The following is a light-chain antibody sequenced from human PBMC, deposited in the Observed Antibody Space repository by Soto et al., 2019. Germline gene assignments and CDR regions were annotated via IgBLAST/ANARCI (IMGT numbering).Light chain of an antibody. V-gene: IGKV3-15*01. CDR3: QQYNDWWT. CDR2: GAS. Sequence: EIVMTQSPATLSVSPGERATLSCRASQSVSNNLAWYQKKPGQAPRLLIYGASTRAPGIPARFSGSGAGTEVTLTISSLQSEDFAVYYCQQYNDWWTFGQGTRVEIK. J-gene: IGKJ1*01. CDR1: QSVSNN.